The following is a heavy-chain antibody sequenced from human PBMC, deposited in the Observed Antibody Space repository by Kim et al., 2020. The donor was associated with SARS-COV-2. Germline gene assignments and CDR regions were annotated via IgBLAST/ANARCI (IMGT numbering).Heavy chain of an antibody. CDR3: ARPVDTAMVPTDRAWGY. CDR2: IYYSGST. J-gene: IGHJ4*02. D-gene: IGHD5-18*01. V-gene: IGHV4-39*01. Sequence: SETLSLTCTVSGGSISSSSYYWGWIRQPPGKGLEWIGSIYYSGSTYYNPSLKSRVTISVDTSKNQFSLKLSSVTAADTAVYYCARPVDTAMVPTDRAWGYWGQGTLVTVSS. CDR1: GGSISSSSYY.